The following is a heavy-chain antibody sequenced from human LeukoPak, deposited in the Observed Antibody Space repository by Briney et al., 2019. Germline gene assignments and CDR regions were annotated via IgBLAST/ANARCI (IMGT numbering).Heavy chain of an antibody. Sequence: GESLKISCKGSGXSFTTYWSGWVRQTPGKGLEWMGIIYPGDSETRYSPSFQGQVTISADKSISTAYLQWSSLKASDTAMYYCVRSRGYSYGYSYYFDYWGQGTLVTVSS. J-gene: IGHJ4*02. V-gene: IGHV5-51*01. CDR1: GXSFTTYW. CDR3: VRSRGYSYGYSYYFDY. D-gene: IGHD5-18*01. CDR2: IYPGDSET.